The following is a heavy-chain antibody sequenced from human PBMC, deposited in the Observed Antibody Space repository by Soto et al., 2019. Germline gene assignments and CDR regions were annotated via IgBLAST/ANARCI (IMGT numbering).Heavy chain of an antibody. D-gene: IGHD2-2*01. Sequence: GGSLRLSCKASGYSFSTYWLVWLRQMPGEGPEWMGIIYPGDSDTRYSPSFQGHVSFSADKSITTAYLQWSSLKASDTAMYYCATPLCNNTGCYYYWGQGTLVTVSS. CDR1: GYSFSTYW. CDR2: IYPGDSDT. V-gene: IGHV5-51*01. J-gene: IGHJ4*02. CDR3: ATPLCNNTGCYYY.